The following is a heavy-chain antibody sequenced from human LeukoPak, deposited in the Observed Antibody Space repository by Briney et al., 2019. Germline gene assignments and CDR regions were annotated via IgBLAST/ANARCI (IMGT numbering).Heavy chain of an antibody. Sequence: SETLSLTCAVYGGSFSGYYWSWIRQPPGKGLEWIGEINHSGSTNYNPSLKSRVTISVDTSKYQFSLKLSSVTAADTAVYYCARGRTYGSGSYYRFWPDFDIWGQGTMVTVSS. J-gene: IGHJ3*02. V-gene: IGHV4-34*01. D-gene: IGHD3-10*01. CDR1: GGSFSGYY. CDR3: ARGRTYGSGSYYRFWPDFDI. CDR2: INHSGST.